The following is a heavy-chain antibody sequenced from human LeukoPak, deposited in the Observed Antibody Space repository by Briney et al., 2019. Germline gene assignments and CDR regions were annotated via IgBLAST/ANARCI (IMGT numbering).Heavy chain of an antibody. Sequence: GGSLRLSCAASGLTFSSYWMSWVRQAPGKGLEWVANIKQDGSGKYYVDSVKGRFTISRDNAKNSLYLQMNSLRAEDTAVYYCARKTPPDYWGQGTLVTVSS. V-gene: IGHV3-7*01. CDR2: IKQDGSGK. CDR1: GLTFSSYW. J-gene: IGHJ4*02. CDR3: ARKTPPDY.